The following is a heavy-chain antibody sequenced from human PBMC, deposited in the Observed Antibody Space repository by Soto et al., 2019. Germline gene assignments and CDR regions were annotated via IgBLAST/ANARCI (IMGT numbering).Heavy chain of an antibody. Sequence: GGSLRLSCAASGFTFSSYAMSWVRQAPGKALEWVSAISGSGGSIYYADSVKGRFTISRDNAKNSLYLQMNSLRAEDTAVYYCARHRRGSARPTYYYYGMDVWGQGTTVPVPS. J-gene: IGHJ6*02. D-gene: IGHD6-6*01. CDR3: ARHRRGSARPTYYYYGMDV. CDR1: GFTFSSYA. CDR2: ISGSGGSI. V-gene: IGHV3-23*01.